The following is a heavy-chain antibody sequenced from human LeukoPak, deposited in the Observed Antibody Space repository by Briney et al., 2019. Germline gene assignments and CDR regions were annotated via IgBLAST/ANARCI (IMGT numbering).Heavy chain of an antibody. CDR3: ASHSSGWFVGWFDP. Sequence: SETLSLTCTVSGGSVSVSGYYWSWIRQHPGKGLEWIGNIYYSGSTNYNPSLKSRATISVDTPKNQFSLKLRSVTAADTAVYYCASHSSGWFVGWFDPWGQGTLVTVSS. V-gene: IGHV4-31*03. CDR2: IYYSGST. J-gene: IGHJ5*02. CDR1: GGSVSVSGYY. D-gene: IGHD6-19*01.